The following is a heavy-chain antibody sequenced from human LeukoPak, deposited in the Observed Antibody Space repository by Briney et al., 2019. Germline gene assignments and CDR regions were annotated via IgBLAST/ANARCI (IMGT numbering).Heavy chain of an antibody. Sequence: GGSLRLSCVDSGFSFSSYWMSWVRQAPGKGLEWVANIKQDGSEKYYVDSVKGRFTISRDNAKNSLYLQMNSLRAEDTAVYYCARLIDYWGQGTLVTVSS. CDR2: IKQDGSEK. V-gene: IGHV3-7*01. CDR3: ARLIDY. CDR1: GFSFSSYW. J-gene: IGHJ4*02.